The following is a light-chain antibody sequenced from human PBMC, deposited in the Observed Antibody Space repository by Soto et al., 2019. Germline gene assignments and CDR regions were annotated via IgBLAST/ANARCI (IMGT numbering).Light chain of an antibody. V-gene: IGLV2-14*01. CDR1: SSDVGGYNY. CDR2: EVS. Sequence: QSALTQPASVSWSPGQSITISCTGTSSDVGGYNYVSLYQQHPGKAPKLMIYEVSNRPSGVSNRFSGSKSGNTAPLTISGLQAEDEADYYCSSYTSSSTLRVFGTGTKVTVL. CDR3: SSYTSSSTLRV. J-gene: IGLJ1*01.